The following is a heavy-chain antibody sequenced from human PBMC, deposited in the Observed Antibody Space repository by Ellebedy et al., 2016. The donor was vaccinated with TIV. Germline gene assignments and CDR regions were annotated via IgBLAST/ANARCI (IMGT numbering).Heavy chain of an antibody. Sequence: GESLKISCAASGFTFSSYAMSWVRQAPGKGLEWVSTISGSGGSTYSADSVKGRFTISRDNSKNTLYLQMNSLRPEDTAIYYCAKDQVAGDGRWVFDIWGQGTMVTVSS. V-gene: IGHV3-23*01. CDR1: GFTFSSYA. CDR3: AKDQVAGDGRWVFDI. CDR2: ISGSGGST. D-gene: IGHD3-16*01. J-gene: IGHJ3*02.